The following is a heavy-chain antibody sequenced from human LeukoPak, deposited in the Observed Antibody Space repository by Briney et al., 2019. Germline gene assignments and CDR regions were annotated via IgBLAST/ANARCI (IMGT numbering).Heavy chain of an antibody. D-gene: IGHD3-22*01. Sequence: GGSLRLSCAASGFTFSSYSMNWVRQAPGKGLEWASYISSSSSTIYYAGSVRGRFTISRDNAKNSLYLQMNSLRAEDTAVYYCARASYDSSGYYLGAGARADYWGQGTLVTVSS. J-gene: IGHJ4*02. CDR1: GFTFSSYS. V-gene: IGHV3-48*01. CDR3: ARASYDSSGYYLGAGARADY. CDR2: ISSSSSTI.